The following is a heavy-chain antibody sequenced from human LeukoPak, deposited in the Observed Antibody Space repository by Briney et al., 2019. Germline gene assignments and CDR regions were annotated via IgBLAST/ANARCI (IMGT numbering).Heavy chain of an antibody. CDR2: IWYDGSNK. CDR3: ARVEYRYYDSSGYYYYGK. Sequence: GGSLRLSCAASGFTFSSYGMHWVRQAPGTGLEWVAVIWYDGSNKYYADSVKVRFTVSRDNAKNSLYLQMNSLRAEDTAVYYCARVEYRYYDSSGYYYYGKWGQGTLVTVSS. D-gene: IGHD3-22*01. CDR1: GFTFSSYG. J-gene: IGHJ4*02. V-gene: IGHV3-33*01.